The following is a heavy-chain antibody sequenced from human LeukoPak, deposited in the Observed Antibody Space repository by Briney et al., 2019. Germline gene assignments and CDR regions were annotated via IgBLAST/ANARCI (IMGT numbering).Heavy chain of an antibody. D-gene: IGHD1-26*01. CDR3: AKWARWELLSSLYYYYYGMDV. CDR2: ISGSGGST. V-gene: IGHV3-23*01. CDR1: GFTFSSYA. Sequence: GGSLRLSCAASGFTFSSYAMSWVRQAPGKGLEWVSAISGSGGSTYYADSVKGRFTTSRDNSKNTLYLQMNSLRAEDTAVYYCAKWARWELLSSLYYYYYGMDVWGQGTTVTVSS. J-gene: IGHJ6*02.